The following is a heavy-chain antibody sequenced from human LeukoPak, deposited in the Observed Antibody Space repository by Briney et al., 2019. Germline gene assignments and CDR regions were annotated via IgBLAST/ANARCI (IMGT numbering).Heavy chain of an antibody. CDR3: SRGGGYHSSGPFDY. J-gene: IGHJ4*02. Sequence: PGGSLRLSCAASGFTFSSHGMHWVRQAPGKGLEWVSIIWYDGSDEYYADSVKGRFTISRDNSKNTLYLQMNSLRAEDTAVYYFSRGGGYHSSGPFDYWGQGALVSVSS. CDR1: GFTFSSHG. V-gene: IGHV3-33*01. D-gene: IGHD3-22*01. CDR2: IWYDGSDE.